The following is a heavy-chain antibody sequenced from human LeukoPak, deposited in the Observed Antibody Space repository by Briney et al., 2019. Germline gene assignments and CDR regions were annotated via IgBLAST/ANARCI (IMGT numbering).Heavy chain of an antibody. V-gene: IGHV3-74*03. J-gene: IGHJ4*02. CDR2: INSDGSSI. D-gene: IGHD5-12*01. CDR3: AREGRVSGYDFDC. CDR1: GFTFSSYW. Sequence: GGALRLSCAASGFTFSSYWMHWVRQAPGKGLVWVSRINSDGSSITYADSVKGRFTISRDNAKNTLYLQMNSLRVEDTAVYYCAREGRVSGYDFDCWGQGTLVTVSS.